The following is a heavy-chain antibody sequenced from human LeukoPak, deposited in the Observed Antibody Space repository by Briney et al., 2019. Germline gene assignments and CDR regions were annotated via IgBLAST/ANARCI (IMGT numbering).Heavy chain of an antibody. D-gene: IGHD2-21*02. CDR2: IGSSSHYR. V-gene: IGHV3-21*01. CDR1: GFTFSNYS. Sequence: GGSLRLSCAASGFTFSNYSMNWVRQAPGKGLEWVSSIGSSSHYRYYGDSVKGRFIISRDNAKNSLFLQMNSLRAEVTAVYYCARSCGGDCYSDYWGQGTLVTVSS. J-gene: IGHJ4*02. CDR3: ARSCGGDCYSDY.